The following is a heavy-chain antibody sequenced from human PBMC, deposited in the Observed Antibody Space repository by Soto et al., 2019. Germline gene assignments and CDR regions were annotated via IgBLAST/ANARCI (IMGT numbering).Heavy chain of an antibody. V-gene: IGHV3-48*02. Sequence: EVQLVESGGGLVQPGGSLRLSCAASGFTFSSYSMNWVRQAPGKGLEWVSYISSSSSTIYYADSVKGRFTISRDNAKNSLYLQMNRLRDEDTAVYYCARDRSATYNWNPFEAAYYFDYWGQGTLVTVSS. CDR1: GFTFSSYS. J-gene: IGHJ4*02. CDR3: ARDRSATYNWNPFEAAYYFDY. D-gene: IGHD1-20*01. CDR2: ISSSSSTI.